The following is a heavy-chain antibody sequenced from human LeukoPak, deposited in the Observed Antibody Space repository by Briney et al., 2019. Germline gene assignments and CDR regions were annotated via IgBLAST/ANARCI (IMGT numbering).Heavy chain of an antibody. D-gene: IGHD2-2*01. CDR3: ARSYVGYCSSTSCLPSAHWFDP. V-gene: IGHV5-51*01. Sequence: GESLQISCKGSGYSFTSYWIGWVRQMPGKGLEWMGIIYPGDSDTRYSPSFQGQVTISADKSISTAYLQWSSLKASDTAMYYCARSYVGYCSSTSCLPSAHWFDPWGQGTLVTVSS. CDR2: IYPGDSDT. J-gene: IGHJ5*02. CDR1: GYSFTSYW.